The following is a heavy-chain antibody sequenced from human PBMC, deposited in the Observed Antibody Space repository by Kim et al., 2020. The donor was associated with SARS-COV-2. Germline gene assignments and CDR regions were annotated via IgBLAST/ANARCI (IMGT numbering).Heavy chain of an antibody. V-gene: IGHV3-33*01. CDR3: ARDPYDFWSGHQFNYYYYGMDV. CDR2: IWYDGSNK. J-gene: IGHJ6*02. CDR1: GFTFSSYG. Sequence: GGSLRLSCAASGFTFSSYGMHWVRQAPGKGLEWVAVIWYDGSNKYYADSVKGRFTISRDNSKNTLYLQMNSLRAEDTAVYYCARDPYDFWSGHQFNYYYYGMDVWGQGTTVTVSS. D-gene: IGHD3-3*01.